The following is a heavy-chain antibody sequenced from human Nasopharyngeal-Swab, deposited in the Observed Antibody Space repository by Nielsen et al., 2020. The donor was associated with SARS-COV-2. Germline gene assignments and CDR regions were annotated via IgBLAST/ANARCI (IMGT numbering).Heavy chain of an antibody. CDR1: GFTFSSYW. J-gene: IGHJ4*02. Sequence: GGSLRLSCAASGFTFSSYWMSWVRQAPGKGLEWVANIKQDGSEKYYVDSVKGRFTISRDNAKNSLYLQMNSLRAEDTAVYYCARGPVDTAMARGLFDYWGQGTLVTVSS. D-gene: IGHD5-18*01. CDR3: ARGPVDTAMARGLFDY. V-gene: IGHV3-7*01. CDR2: IKQDGSEK.